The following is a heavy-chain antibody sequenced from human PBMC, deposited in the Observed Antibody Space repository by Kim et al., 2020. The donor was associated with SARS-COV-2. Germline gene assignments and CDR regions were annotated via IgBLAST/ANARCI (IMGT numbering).Heavy chain of an antibody. CDR2: IYYSGST. D-gene: IGHD6-19*01. V-gene: IGHV4-59*01. Sequence: SETLSLTCTVSGGSISSYYWSWIRQPPGKGLEWIGYIYYSGSTNYNPSLKSRVTISVDTSKNQFSLKLSSVTAADTAVYYCARASSRQYSSGWYYAFDI. J-gene: IGHJ3*02. CDR1: GGSISSYY. CDR3: ARASSRQYSSGWYYAFDI.